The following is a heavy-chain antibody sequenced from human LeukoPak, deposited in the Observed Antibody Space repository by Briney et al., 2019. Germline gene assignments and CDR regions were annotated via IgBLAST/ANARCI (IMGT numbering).Heavy chain of an antibody. J-gene: IGHJ4*02. CDR3: AKDRYYGSGSYYHGIDY. Sequence: PGGSLRPSCAASGFTFSSYGMHWVRQAPGKGLEWVAVISNDGSNKYYPDSVKGRFTISRDNSKNTLYLQMNSLRAEDTALYYCAKDRYYGSGSYYHGIDYWGQGTLVTVSS. V-gene: IGHV3-30*18. CDR2: ISNDGSNK. CDR1: GFTFSSYG. D-gene: IGHD3-10*01.